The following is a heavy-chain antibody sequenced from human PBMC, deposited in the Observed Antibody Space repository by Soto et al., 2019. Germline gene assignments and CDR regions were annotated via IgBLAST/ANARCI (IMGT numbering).Heavy chain of an antibody. CDR1: GGTFSSYA. D-gene: IGHD3-10*01. Sequence: AVQATCKASGGTFSSYAISWVRQAPGQGLEWMGGIIPIFGTANYAQKFQGRVTITADESTSTAYMELSSLRSEDTAVYYCARDFSVDYYGSGRYYRPIPRTANWFDPWGQGTLFSVSS. CDR2: IIPIFGTA. J-gene: IGHJ5*02. V-gene: IGHV1-69*13. CDR3: ARDFSVDYYGSGRYYRPIPRTANWFDP.